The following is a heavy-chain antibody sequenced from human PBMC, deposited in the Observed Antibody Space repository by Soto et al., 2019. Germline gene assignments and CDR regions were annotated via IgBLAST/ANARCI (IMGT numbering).Heavy chain of an antibody. CDR2: IIPIFGTT. V-gene: IGHV1-69*14. Sequence: QVQLVQSGAEVKKPGSSVKVSCKTSGDIFSGYSISWVRQAPGQGLEWMGGIIPIFGTTNYAQRFHGRVRMTADKSTSTVYMELDSLKSEDPAVYYCARDLGSGYGPGDYWGQGTLVTVSS. D-gene: IGHD5-12*01. J-gene: IGHJ4*02. CDR1: GDIFSGYS. CDR3: ARDLGSGYGPGDY.